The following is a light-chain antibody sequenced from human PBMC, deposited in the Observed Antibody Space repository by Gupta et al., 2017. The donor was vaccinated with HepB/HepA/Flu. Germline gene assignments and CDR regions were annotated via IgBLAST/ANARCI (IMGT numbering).Light chain of an antibody. J-gene: IGKJ4*01. V-gene: IGKV3-15*01. CDR3: QHYKNWLS. CDR2: GTS. CDR1: QSVSSQ. Sequence: DIVMTQSPAPLSVYPGERATLSCRASQSVSSQLPWYQQKPGQTPRLLMYGTSIRATGIPARFSGSGSGTEFTLTISSLQSEDFAVYYCQHYKNWLSFGGGTKVEIK.